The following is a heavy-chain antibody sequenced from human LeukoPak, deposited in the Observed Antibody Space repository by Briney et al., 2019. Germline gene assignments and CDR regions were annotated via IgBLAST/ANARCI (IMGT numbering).Heavy chain of an antibody. CDR2: IHNSEST. D-gene: IGHD5-18*01. CDR3: ARQVTFGYAYAYYFDY. V-gene: IGHV4-39*01. CDR1: GGSISTSYYY. J-gene: IGHJ4*02. Sequence: SETLSFTCTVSGGSISTSYYYWGWIRQPPGKGLEWIGNIHNSESTYYNPSLKSRVTISVDTSKNQFSLKLSSVTAADTAVYYCARQVTFGYAYAYYFDYWGQGSLVTVSS.